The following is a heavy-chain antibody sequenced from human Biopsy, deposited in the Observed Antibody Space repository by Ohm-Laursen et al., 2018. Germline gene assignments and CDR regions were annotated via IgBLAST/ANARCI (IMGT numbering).Heavy chain of an antibody. J-gene: IGHJ4*02. D-gene: IGHD5-18*01. Sequence: ASVKVSCKASGGGFKSYALSWVRQAPGQGLEWLGWISTYNGNTNYAQKFRGRVTMTTDKPTSTAHVELRSLRSDDTAVYYCARTVDTVVVTPSDHWGQGTLVTVSS. CDR2: ISTYNGNT. CDR3: ARTVDTVVVTPSDH. V-gene: IGHV1-18*01. CDR1: GGGFKSYA.